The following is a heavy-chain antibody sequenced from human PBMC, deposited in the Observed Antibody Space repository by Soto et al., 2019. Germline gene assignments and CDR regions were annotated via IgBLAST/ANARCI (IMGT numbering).Heavy chain of an antibody. J-gene: IGHJ2*01. V-gene: IGHV3-23*01. CDR3: ARRTVVTASTYWYFDL. CDR2: IDGSGRNT. D-gene: IGHD2-21*02. Sequence: EVQMLESGGSLVQPGGSLRLSCAVSGFTFKTDAMSWVRQAPGKRLEWVSGIDGSGRNTFYADSLKGRFANYRDNSKNILFLPMNSLRAEDTAVYYCARRTVVTASTYWYFDLWGRGTLVAVSS. CDR1: GFTFKTDA.